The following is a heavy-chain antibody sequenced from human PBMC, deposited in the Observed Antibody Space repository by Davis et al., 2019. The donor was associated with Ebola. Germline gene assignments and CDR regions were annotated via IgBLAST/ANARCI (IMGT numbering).Heavy chain of an antibody. Sequence: PGGSLRLSCAASGFTFSSYWMHWVRQAPGKGLVWVSRINSDGSSTSYADSVKGRFTISRDNAKNTLYLQMNSLRAEDTAVYYCATLAAASNYYYYGMDVWGQGTTVTVSS. CDR3: ATLAAASNYYYYGMDV. CDR2: INSDGSST. V-gene: IGHV3-74*01. CDR1: GFTFSSYW. D-gene: IGHD6-13*01. J-gene: IGHJ6*02.